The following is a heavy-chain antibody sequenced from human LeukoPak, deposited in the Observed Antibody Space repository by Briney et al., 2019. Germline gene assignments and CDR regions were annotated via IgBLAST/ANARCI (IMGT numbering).Heavy chain of an antibody. CDR2: ISSNGGST. CDR3: ARDALVVVAATPSSSNWFDP. CDR1: GFTFSSYA. V-gene: IGHV3-64*01. Sequence: GGSLRLSCAASGFTFSSYAMHWVRQAPGKGLEYVSAISSNGGSTYYANSVKGRFTISRDNSKNTLYLQMGSLRAEDMAVYYCARDALVVVAATPSSSNWFDPWGQGTLVTVSS. D-gene: IGHD2-15*01. J-gene: IGHJ5*02.